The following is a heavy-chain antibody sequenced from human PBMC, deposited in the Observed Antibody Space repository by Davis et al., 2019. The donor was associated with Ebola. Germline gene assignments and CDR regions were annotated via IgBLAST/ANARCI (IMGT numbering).Heavy chain of an antibody. CDR3: ARLSGLFSSSSGALFFDL. CDR2: IYYNGRT. CDR1: GGSISSGTYY. V-gene: IGHV4-39*07. D-gene: IGHD6-6*01. Sequence: SETLSLTCSVSGGSISSGTYYWGWVRQPPGKGLEWIGAIYYNGRTYYNSSLEGRVTISLGTSKNQFSLKLRSVTAADTAVYFCARLSGLFSSSSGALFFDLWGRGTLVSVSS. J-gene: IGHJ2*01.